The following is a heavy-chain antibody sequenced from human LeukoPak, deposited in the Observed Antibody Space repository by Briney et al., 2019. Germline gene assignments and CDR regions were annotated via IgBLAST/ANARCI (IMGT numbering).Heavy chain of an antibody. CDR2: INAGNGNT. CDR1: GYTFTNYA. D-gene: IGHD4-11*01. Sequence: RGASVKVSCKASGYTFTNYALHWVRQAPGQRLEWMGWINAGNGNTKYSQKFQGRVTITRDTSASTAYMELSSLRSEDTAVYYCARNTLNDYSNYKVLYYYYYGMDVWGQGTTVTVSS. J-gene: IGHJ6*02. CDR3: ARNTLNDYSNYKVLYYYYYGMDV. V-gene: IGHV1-3*01.